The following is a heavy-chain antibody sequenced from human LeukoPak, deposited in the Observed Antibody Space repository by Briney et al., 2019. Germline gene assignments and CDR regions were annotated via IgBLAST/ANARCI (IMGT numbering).Heavy chain of an antibody. J-gene: IGHJ4*01. Sequence: GGSLRLSCSASGFTFRNYWMTWVRQAPGEGLQWVANIKPTWSEDSETYYVDHVRGRFTISRDNARNLLYLQMNSLGGEDTAVYYCARFGSEAGVDLWGRGTLVTVSS. CDR1: GFTFRNYW. D-gene: IGHD3-10*01. CDR2: IKPTWSEDSET. V-gene: IGHV3-7*01. CDR3: ARFGSEAGVDL.